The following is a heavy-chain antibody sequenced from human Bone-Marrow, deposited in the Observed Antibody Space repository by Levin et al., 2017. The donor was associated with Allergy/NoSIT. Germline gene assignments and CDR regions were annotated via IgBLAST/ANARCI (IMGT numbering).Heavy chain of an antibody. J-gene: IGHJ4*02. D-gene: IGHD5-18*01. CDR3: AREGNSYGYLTDY. V-gene: IGHV3-11*01. CDR2: ISSSGSTI. CDR1: GFTFSDYY. Sequence: GESLKISCAASGFTFSDYYMSWIRQAPGKGLEWVSYISSSGSTIYYADSVKGRFTISRDNAKNSLYLQMNSLRAEDTAVYYCAREGNSYGYLTDYWGQGTLVTVSS.